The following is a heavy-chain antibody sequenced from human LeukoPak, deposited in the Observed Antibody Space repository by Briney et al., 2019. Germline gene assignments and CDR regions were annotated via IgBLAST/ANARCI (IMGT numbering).Heavy chain of an antibody. Sequence: GGSLRLSCTASGFIFGDYAMSWVRQAPGKGLEWVGFIRSKAYGGTTEYAASVKGRFTISRDDSKSIAYLQMNSLKTEDTAVYYCTRSPTTGDAFDMWGQGTKVTVSP. CDR2: IRSKAYGGTT. J-gene: IGHJ3*02. D-gene: IGHD1-14*01. V-gene: IGHV3-49*04. CDR3: TRSPTTGDAFDM. CDR1: GFIFGDYA.